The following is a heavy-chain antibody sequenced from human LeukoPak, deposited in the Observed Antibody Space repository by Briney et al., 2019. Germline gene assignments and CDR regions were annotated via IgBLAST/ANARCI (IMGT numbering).Heavy chain of an antibody. V-gene: IGHV3-49*04. Sequence: GGSLRLSCTASGFTFGDHAMSWVRQAPGKGLEWVGFIRSKAYGGTTEYAASVKGRFTISRDDSKRIAYLQMNSLKTEDTAVYYYTRGPIQQWLYYGMDVWGQGTTVTVSS. CDR3: TRGPIQQWLYYGMDV. CDR1: GFTFGDHA. D-gene: IGHD5-18*01. J-gene: IGHJ6*02. CDR2: IRSKAYGGTT.